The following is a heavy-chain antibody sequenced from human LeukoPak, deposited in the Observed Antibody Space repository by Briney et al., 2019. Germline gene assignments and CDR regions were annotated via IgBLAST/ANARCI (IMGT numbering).Heavy chain of an antibody. D-gene: IGHD3-3*01. CDR1: GFTFSSYS. CDR3: ARGAESDFWSGYSDY. J-gene: IGHJ4*02. CDR2: ISSSSSYI. V-gene: IGHV3-21*01. Sequence: GGSLRLSCAASGFTFSSYSMNWVRQAPGKGLEWVSSISSSSSYIYCADSVKGRFTISRDNAKNSLYLQMNSLRAEDTAVYYCARGAESDFWSGYSDYWGQGTLVTVSS.